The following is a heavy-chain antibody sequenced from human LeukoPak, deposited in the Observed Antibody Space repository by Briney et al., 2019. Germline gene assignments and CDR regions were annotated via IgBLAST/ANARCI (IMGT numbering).Heavy chain of an antibody. D-gene: IGHD3-3*01. CDR2: INHSGSA. V-gene: IGHV4-34*01. J-gene: IGHJ6*02. CDR1: GGSFSGYY. CDR3: ARDYYEGYYHGLDV. Sequence: KASETLSLTCAVSGGSFSGYYWNWIRQTPRKGLEWIGEINHSGSAYYNPSLKSRVTISIDTSKNQFSLKVNSVTAADTAVYYCARDYYEGYYHGLDVWGQGTTVTVSS.